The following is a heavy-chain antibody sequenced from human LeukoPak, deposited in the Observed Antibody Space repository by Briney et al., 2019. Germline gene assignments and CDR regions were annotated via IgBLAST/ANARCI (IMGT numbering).Heavy chain of an antibody. D-gene: IGHD3-22*01. J-gene: IGHJ4*02. CDR2: ISGSSSTI. Sequence: GGSLRLSCAASGFTFSSYSMNWVRQAPGKGLEWGSYISGSSSTIYYADSVKGRFTISRDNGKNALYLQMNSLRAEDTAVYYCARGSTYYDSSGQVPFDYWGQGTLVTVSS. CDR3: ARGSTYYDSSGQVPFDY. V-gene: IGHV3-48*01. CDR1: GFTFSSYS.